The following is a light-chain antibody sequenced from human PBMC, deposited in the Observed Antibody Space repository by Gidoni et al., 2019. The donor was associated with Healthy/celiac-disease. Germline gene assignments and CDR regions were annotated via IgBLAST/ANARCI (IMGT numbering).Light chain of an antibody. CDR2: GKN. Sequence: LGQTVRITCQGDSLRSYYASWYQQKPGQAPVLVIYGKNNRPSGIPDRFSGSSSGNTASLTITGAQAEDEADYYCNSRDSSGNQVFGGGTKLTVL. CDR1: SLRSYY. J-gene: IGLJ3*02. V-gene: IGLV3-19*01. CDR3: NSRDSSGNQV.